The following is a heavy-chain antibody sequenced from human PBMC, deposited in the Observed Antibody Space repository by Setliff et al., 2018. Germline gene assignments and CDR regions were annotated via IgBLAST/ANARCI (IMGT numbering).Heavy chain of an antibody. D-gene: IGHD3-3*01. CDR3: ARGFWNGYFVLDY. V-gene: IGHV2-5*02. CDR1: GFSLTTTGVG. Sequence: SGPTLVNPTQTLTLTCSFSGFSLTTTGVGVGWIRQPPGKALEWLALIYYDDDKRYNPSLESRLTITKDTSKNQVVLSMTNMDPAGTATFYCARGFWNGYFVLDYWGLGSLVTVSS. CDR2: IYYDDDK. J-gene: IGHJ4*02.